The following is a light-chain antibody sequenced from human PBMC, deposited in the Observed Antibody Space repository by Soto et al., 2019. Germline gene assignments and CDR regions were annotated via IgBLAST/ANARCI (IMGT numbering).Light chain of an antibody. Sequence: QSVLTQPASVSGSPGQSITISCTGTSRDVGAYNYVSWYQQHPGKAPKLMAYDVTNRPSGVSDRFSGSKSGNTASLTISGLQAEDEADYFCSSHSNITPYVFGTGTKVTVL. V-gene: IGLV2-14*01. CDR3: SSHSNITPYV. CDR2: DVT. CDR1: SRDVGAYNY. J-gene: IGLJ1*01.